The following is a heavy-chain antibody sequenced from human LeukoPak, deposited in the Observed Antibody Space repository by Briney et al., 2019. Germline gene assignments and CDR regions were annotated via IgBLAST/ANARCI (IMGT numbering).Heavy chain of an antibody. Sequence: SVKVSCKASGGTFSSYAISWVRQAPGQGIEWMGRIIPIFGTANYAQKFQGRVTITTHESTSTAYMELSSLRSEDTAVYYCARGEYSSSYAGNYWGQGTLVTVSS. D-gene: IGHD6-6*01. CDR2: IIPIFGTA. V-gene: IGHV1-69*05. CDR3: ARGEYSSSYAGNY. CDR1: GGTFSSYA. J-gene: IGHJ4*02.